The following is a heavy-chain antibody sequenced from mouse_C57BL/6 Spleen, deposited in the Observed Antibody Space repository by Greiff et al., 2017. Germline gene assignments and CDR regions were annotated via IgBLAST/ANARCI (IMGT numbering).Heavy chain of an antibody. CDR3: ARSGSNWGDYAMDY. Sequence: VQLQQSGPELVKPGASVKISCKASGYSFTDYNMNWVKQSNGKSLEWIGVINPNYGTTSYNQKFKGKATLTVDQSSSTAYMQLNSLTSEYSAVYYCARSGSNWGDYAMDYWGQGTSVTVSS. CDR2: INPNYGTT. D-gene: IGHD4-1*01. J-gene: IGHJ4*01. CDR1: GYSFTDYN. V-gene: IGHV1-39*01.